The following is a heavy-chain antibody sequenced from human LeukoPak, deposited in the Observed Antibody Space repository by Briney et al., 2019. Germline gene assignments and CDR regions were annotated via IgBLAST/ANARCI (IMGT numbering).Heavy chain of an antibody. D-gene: IGHD5-18*01. J-gene: IGHJ3*02. CDR1: GDSISSYY. V-gene: IGHV4-4*07. CDR3: ARAPVDTAMVHAFDI. CDR2: MYGSGST. Sequence: SETLSLTCTVSGDSISSYYWSWIRQPAGKGLEWIGRMYGSGSTNYNPSLKSRVTMSVDTSKNQLSLKLSSVTAADTAVYYCARAPVDTAMVHAFDIWGQGTMVTVSS.